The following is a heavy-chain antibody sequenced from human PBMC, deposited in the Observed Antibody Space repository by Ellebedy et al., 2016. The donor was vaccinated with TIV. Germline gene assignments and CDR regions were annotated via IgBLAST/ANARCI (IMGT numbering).Heavy chain of an antibody. Sequence: GESLKISCAASGFTFSSYAMSWVRQAPGKGLEWVSTISNTGSRTYYADSVEGRFIISRDNSKKTLYLQMNSPRAEDTAVYYCAKGRGGGSDTSAPRYYFDYWGLGTLVTVSS. CDR3: AKGRGGGSDTSAPRYYFDY. V-gene: IGHV3-23*01. J-gene: IGHJ4*02. CDR2: ISNTGSRT. D-gene: IGHD3-22*01. CDR1: GFTFSSYA.